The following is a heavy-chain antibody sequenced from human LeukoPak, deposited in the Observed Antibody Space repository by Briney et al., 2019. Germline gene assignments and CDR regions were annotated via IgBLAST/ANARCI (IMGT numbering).Heavy chain of an antibody. V-gene: IGHV5-51*01. Sequence: GESLKISCKGSGYSFTSCWIGWVRQLPGKGLEWMGIIYPGDSDTRYSPSFQGQVTISADKSISTAYLQWSSLKASDTAMYYCARDLGIFFDAFDIWGQGTMVTVSS. D-gene: IGHD2-15*01. CDR1: GYSFTSCW. CDR2: IYPGDSDT. CDR3: ARDLGIFFDAFDI. J-gene: IGHJ3*02.